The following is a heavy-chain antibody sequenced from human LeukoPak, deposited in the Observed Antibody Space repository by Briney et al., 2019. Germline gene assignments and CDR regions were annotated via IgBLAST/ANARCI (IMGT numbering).Heavy chain of an antibody. V-gene: IGHV3-23*01. Sequence: GGSLRLSCAASGFTFSNYAMTWVRQAPGKGLEWVSAISGSGGSTYYADSVKGRFTISRDNSMNTLYLQMNSLRAEDTAVYYCAKDQHDYGDYWGQGTLVTVSS. CDR3: AKDQHDYGDY. D-gene: IGHD2-21*01. CDR1: GFTFSNYA. J-gene: IGHJ4*02. CDR2: ISGSGGST.